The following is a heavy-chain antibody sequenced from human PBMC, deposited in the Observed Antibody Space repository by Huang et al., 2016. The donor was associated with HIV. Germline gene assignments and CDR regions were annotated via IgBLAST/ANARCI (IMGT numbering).Heavy chain of an antibody. D-gene: IGHD3-22*01. CDR3: ARPLNYYDSSGYFSLSVFDL. J-gene: IGHJ3*01. CDR2: IKGKGKI. V-gene: IGHV1-3*01. Sequence: QVQLVQSGAEVKKPGASVKVSCKASGYSFTAYGMHWVCQVHGQRLEWMGWIKGKGKIRNSEKCQDIVTISTDTSANTAYVELSSLRSEDTAVYYCARPLNYYDSSGYFSLSVFDLWGQGTMVTVSS. CDR1: GYSFTAYG.